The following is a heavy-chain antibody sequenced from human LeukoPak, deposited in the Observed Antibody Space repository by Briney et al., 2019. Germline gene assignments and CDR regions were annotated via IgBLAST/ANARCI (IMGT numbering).Heavy chain of an antibody. J-gene: IGHJ5*02. CDR1: GGSISGYY. CDR3: ASADFHFGGLFDP. Sequence: SETLSLSCTVSGGSISGYYWSWIRHPPGKGLEWIGYIYTSGSTNYNPSLKSRVTISVDTSKNQFSLKLSSVTAADTAVYYCASADFHFGGLFDPWGQGTLVTVSS. V-gene: IGHV4-4*09. D-gene: IGHD3-3*01. CDR2: IYTSGST.